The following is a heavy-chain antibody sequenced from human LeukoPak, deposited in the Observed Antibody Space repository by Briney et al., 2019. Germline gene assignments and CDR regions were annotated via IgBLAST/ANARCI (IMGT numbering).Heavy chain of an antibody. CDR1: GFTFSSYS. V-gene: IGHV3-21*01. CDR3: ARVTPNYYDSSGYYLFDP. J-gene: IGHJ5*02. D-gene: IGHD3-22*01. CDR2: IISSSSYI. Sequence: GGSLRLSCAASGFTFSSYSMNWVRQAPGKGLEWVSSIISSSSYIYYADSVKGRFTISRDNAKNSLYLQMNSLRAEDTAVYYCARVTPNYYDSSGYYLFDPWGQGTLVTVSS.